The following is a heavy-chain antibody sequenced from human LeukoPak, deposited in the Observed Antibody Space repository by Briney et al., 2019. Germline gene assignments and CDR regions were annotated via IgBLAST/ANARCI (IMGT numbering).Heavy chain of an antibody. CDR2: ISGSGGST. CDR1: GFTFSSYA. V-gene: IGHV3-23*01. J-gene: IGHJ4*02. CDR3: AFYYDSSGYYPPYYFDY. D-gene: IGHD3-22*01. Sequence: GGSLRLSCAASGFTFSSYAMSWVRQAPGKGLEWVSAISGSGGSTYYADSVKGRFTISRDNSKNTLYLQMNSLRAEDTAVYYCAFYYDSSGYYPPYYFDYWGQGTLVAVSS.